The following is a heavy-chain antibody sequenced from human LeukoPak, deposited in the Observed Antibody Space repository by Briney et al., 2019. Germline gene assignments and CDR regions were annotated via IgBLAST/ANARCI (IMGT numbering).Heavy chain of an antibody. V-gene: IGHV3-9*01. CDR1: GFTFDDYA. Sequence: GGSLRLSCAASGFTFDDYAMPWVRQAPGKGLEWVSGISWNSGSIGYADSVKGRFTISRDNAKNSLYLQMNSLRAEDTALYYCAKAMRDYYGMDVWGQGTTVTVSS. CDR3: AKAMRDYYGMDV. J-gene: IGHJ6*02. CDR2: ISWNSGSI.